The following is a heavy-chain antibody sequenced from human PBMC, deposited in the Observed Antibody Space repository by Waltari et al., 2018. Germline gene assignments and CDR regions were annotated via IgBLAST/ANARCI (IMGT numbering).Heavy chain of an antibody. D-gene: IGHD1-7*01. CDR1: GGSISSXSYY. V-gene: IGHV4-39*01. CDR3: AXHXGWXLPNYYYYGMDX. Sequence: LQESGPXLVXXSETLSXTCTXSGGSISSXSYYWSWIRQPPGQGLEWIGSIYYRGXTYYNPXLKSRVTISVDTSKNQFSLKLSSVTAAXTAVYYCAXHXGWXLPNYYYYGMDXWGQGTXVTVSS. J-gene: IGHJ6*02. CDR2: IYYRGXT.